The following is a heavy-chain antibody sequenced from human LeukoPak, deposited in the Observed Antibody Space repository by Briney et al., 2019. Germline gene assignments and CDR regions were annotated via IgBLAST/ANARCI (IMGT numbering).Heavy chain of an antibody. CDR1: GFTFNSYA. CDR3: VGYYYRSGSPY. D-gene: IGHD3-10*01. V-gene: IGHV3-23*01. J-gene: IGHJ4*02. CDR2: ISGSGGST. Sequence: GGSLRLSCAASGFTFNSYAMNWVRQAPGKGLEWVSGISGSGGSTTYADSVKGRFTISRDNAKNTLYLQMNSLRAEDTAVYYCVGYYYRSGSPYWGQGTLVTVSS.